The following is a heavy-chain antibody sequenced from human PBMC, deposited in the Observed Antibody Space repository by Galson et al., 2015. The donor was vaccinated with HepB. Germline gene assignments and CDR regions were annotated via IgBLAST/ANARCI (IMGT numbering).Heavy chain of an antibody. J-gene: IGHJ6*02. CDR3: LHSEAPVYYYYSGMDA. V-gene: IGHV2-5*04. CDR1: GFSLNTSGVC. Sequence: PALVKPTQALTLTCTFSGFSLNTSGVCVGWIRQPPGEALEWLAPIWWNNDTFSRPFLKTRLNISKDTYKAQGGLTMTNMDPVDTGTYYGLHSEAPVYYYYSGMDAWGQGTTVTVSS. CDR2: IWWNNDT.